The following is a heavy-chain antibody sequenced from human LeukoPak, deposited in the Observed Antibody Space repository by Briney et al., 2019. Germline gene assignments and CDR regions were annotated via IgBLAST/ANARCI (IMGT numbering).Heavy chain of an antibody. Sequence: SETLSLICTVSGGSISSYYWTWIREPPGKGLEWIGYIDYSGYTNYNPSLKSRVTISVDTSKNQFSLRLTSVTAADTAVYYCARDVALGSGSYRFDPWGQGTLVTVSS. J-gene: IGHJ5*02. D-gene: IGHD3-10*01. CDR3: ARDVALGSGSYRFDP. V-gene: IGHV4-59*01. CDR2: IDYSGYT. CDR1: GGSISSYY.